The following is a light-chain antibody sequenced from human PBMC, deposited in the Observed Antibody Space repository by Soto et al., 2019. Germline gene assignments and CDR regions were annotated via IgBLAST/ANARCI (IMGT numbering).Light chain of an antibody. V-gene: IGKV1-9*01. J-gene: IGKJ1*01. CDR1: QGISSN. CDR2: GAS. CDR3: QKFNAYPPWT. Sequence: QLTQSPSSLSASVGDRVTITCRASQGISSNLAWYQQKPGRAPKLLIFGASTLQSGVPSRFSGSGSGTDFTLTISSLQPEDFATYFCQKFNAYPPWTFGQGTKVDIK.